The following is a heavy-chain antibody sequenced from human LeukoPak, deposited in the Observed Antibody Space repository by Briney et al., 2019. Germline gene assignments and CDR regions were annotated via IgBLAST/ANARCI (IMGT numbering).Heavy chain of an antibody. CDR2: IIPIFGTA. J-gene: IGHJ6*03. Sequence: SVKVSCKASGGTFSSYAISWVRQAPGQGLEWMGGIIPIFGTANYAQKFQGRVTITTDESTSTAYMELSSLRSEDTAVYYCARVGRIAAAGTDYYYYMGVWGKGTTVTVSS. CDR3: ARVGRIAAAGTDYYYYMGV. D-gene: IGHD6-13*01. CDR1: GGTFSSYA. V-gene: IGHV1-69*05.